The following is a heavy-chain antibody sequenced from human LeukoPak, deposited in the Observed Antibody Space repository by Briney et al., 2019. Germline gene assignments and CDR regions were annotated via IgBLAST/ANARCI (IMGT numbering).Heavy chain of an antibody. D-gene: IGHD3-9*01. CDR2: ITGSDGNT. J-gene: IGHJ1*01. CDR3: AQWGVFDVLTGYYVPDL. Sequence: GGSLTLSCAPSVFTFSNYAVRWVRHSRGEGREWVSAITGSDGNTYYADPVKGRFTIARDNSKNTLYLQMNSLRAEDTAVYYCAQWGVFDVLTGYYVPDLGDQSPLVTV. CDR1: VFTFSNYA. V-gene: IGHV3-23*01.